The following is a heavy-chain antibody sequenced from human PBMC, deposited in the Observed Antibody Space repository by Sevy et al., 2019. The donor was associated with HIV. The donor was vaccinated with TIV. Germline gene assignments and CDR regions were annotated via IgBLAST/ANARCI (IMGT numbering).Heavy chain of an antibody. Sequence: GGSLRLSCAASGFTFSSYSMNWVRQAPGKGLEWVSYISSSSSTIYYADSVKGRFTISRDNAKNSLYLQMNSLRDEDTAVYYCARVPTMVRGPHGVIDYWGPATLVTVSS. CDR2: ISSSSSTI. J-gene: IGHJ4*02. D-gene: IGHD3-10*01. CDR1: GFTFSSYS. V-gene: IGHV3-48*02. CDR3: ARVPTMVRGPHGVIDY.